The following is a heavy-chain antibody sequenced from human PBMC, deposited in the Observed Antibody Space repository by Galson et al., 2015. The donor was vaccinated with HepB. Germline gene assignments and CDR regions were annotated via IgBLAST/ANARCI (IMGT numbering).Heavy chain of an antibody. CDR3: ARTVETIVGATSGGRAFDI. J-gene: IGHJ3*02. D-gene: IGHD1-26*01. CDR1: GDSVSNNDAA. CDR2: TYQRSKWYN. V-gene: IGHV6-1*01. Sequence: CAISGDSVSNNDAAWNWIRQSPSRGLEWLGRTYQRSKWYNDYAVSVRSRITINPDSSRNQFSLQLNSVTPEDTAVYYCARTVETIVGATSGGRAFDIWGQGTMVTVSS.